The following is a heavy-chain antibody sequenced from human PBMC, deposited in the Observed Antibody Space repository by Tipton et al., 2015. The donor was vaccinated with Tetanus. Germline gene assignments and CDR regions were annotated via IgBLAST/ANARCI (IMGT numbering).Heavy chain of an antibody. Sequence: LSCAVSGDSISSGDYYWTWIRQHPGRGLESIGYIFGSGGTFYNPSLESRVTISLDTSKNHFSLKLTSVTAADTAVYYCARDRSHFYFGPQIDYWGQGTPVTASS. CDR1: GDSISSGDYY. CDR3: ARDRSHFYFGPQIDY. CDR2: IFGSGGT. D-gene: IGHD3/OR15-3a*01. V-gene: IGHV4-31*11. J-gene: IGHJ4*02.